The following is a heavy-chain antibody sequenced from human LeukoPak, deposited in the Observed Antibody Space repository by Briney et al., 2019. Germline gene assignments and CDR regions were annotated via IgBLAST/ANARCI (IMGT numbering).Heavy chain of an antibody. CDR2: ISSSGSTI. D-gene: IGHD6-13*01. Sequence: GVSLRLSCAASGFTFSDYYMSWIRQAPGKGLEWVSYISSSGSTIYYADSVKGRFTISRDNAKNSLYLQMNSLRAEDTAVYYCAGNRIAAAGSYYFDYWGQGTLVTVSS. V-gene: IGHV3-11*01. J-gene: IGHJ4*02. CDR1: GFTFSDYY. CDR3: AGNRIAAAGSYYFDY.